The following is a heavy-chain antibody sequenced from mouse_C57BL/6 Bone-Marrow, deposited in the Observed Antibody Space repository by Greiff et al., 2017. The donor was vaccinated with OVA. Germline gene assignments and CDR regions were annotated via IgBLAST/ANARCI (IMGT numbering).Heavy chain of an antibody. D-gene: IGHD2-3*01. Sequence: QVQLQQSGAELVKPGASVKISCKASGYAFSSYWMNWVKQRPGTGLEWIGQIYPGDGDTNYNGKFKGKATLTADKSSSTAYMQLSSLTSEDSAVYFCARSFYDSLYFDVWGTGTTVTVSS. CDR3: ARSFYDSLYFDV. J-gene: IGHJ1*03. V-gene: IGHV1-80*01. CDR1: GYAFSSYW. CDR2: IYPGDGDT.